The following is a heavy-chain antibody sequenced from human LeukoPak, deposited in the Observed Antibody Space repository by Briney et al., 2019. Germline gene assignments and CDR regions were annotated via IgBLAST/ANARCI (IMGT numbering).Heavy chain of an antibody. CDR3: ARDVAPRYYDSSGYYEG. CDR2: ISAYNGNT. D-gene: IGHD3-22*01. CDR1: GYTFTSYG. J-gene: IGHJ4*02. Sequence: ASVKGSCKASGYTFTSYGISWVRQAPGQGLEWMGWISAYNGNTNYAQKLQGRVTMTTDTSTSTAYMELRSLRSDDTAVYYCARDVAPRYYDSSGYYEGWGQGTLVTVSS. V-gene: IGHV1-18*01.